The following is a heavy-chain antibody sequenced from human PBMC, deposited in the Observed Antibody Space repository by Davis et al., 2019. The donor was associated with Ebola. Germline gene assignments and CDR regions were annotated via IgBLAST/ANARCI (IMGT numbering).Heavy chain of an antibody. Sequence: ASVKVSCKASGYTFTSSVIAWVRQAPGQGLEWVGWITPNNGNTKLAQRLQGRVTMSTDTYTSTAYMELRSLRSDDTAVYYCARGYNWNYGLYYYYYGMDVWGQGTTVTVSS. CDR2: ITPNNGNT. D-gene: IGHD1-7*01. CDR1: GYTFTSSV. CDR3: ARGYNWNYGLYYYYYGMDV. V-gene: IGHV1-18*01. J-gene: IGHJ6*02.